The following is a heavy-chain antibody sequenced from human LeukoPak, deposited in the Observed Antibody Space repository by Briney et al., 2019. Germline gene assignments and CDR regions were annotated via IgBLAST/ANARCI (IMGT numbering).Heavy chain of an antibody. CDR3: ARQATLLAGRLEAGGFDI. Sequence: SETLSLTCSVSGGSFSDYYWNWIRQSPGKGLEWIGYIYPSGSTDYNPSLKSRVTMSTDTSKNQISLKLTSVTAADTPVYFCARQATLLAGRLEAGGFDIWGRGTMVTVSS. J-gene: IGHJ3*02. CDR1: GGSFSDYY. CDR2: IYPSGST. V-gene: IGHV4-59*08. D-gene: IGHD3-3*01.